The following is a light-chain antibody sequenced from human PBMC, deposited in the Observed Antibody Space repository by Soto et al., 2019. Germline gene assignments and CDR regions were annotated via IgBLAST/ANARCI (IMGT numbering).Light chain of an antibody. CDR2: EVS. Sequence: QSALTQPASLSGSPGQSITISCTGTSSDIGAYDYVSWYRQHPGKAPKLMLYEVSNRPSGVSNRFSGSKSGNTASLTISGLQAEDEADYYCSLYTTSSVVFGGGTKVTVL. J-gene: IGLJ2*01. CDR1: SSDIGAYDY. CDR3: SLYTTSSVV. V-gene: IGLV2-14*01.